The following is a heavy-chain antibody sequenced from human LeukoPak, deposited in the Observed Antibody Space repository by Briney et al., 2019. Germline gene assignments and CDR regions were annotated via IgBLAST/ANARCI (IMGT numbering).Heavy chain of an antibody. J-gene: IGHJ4*02. CDR2: IYHSGST. CDR1: GGSISSGGYY. Sequence: PSETLSLTCTVSGGSISSGGYYWSWIRQPPGKGLEWIGYIYHSGSTYYNPSLKSRVTISVDRSKNQFSLKLSSVTAADTAVYYCARGSNWNSEDYWGQGTLVTVSS. V-gene: IGHV4-30-2*01. D-gene: IGHD1-7*01. CDR3: ARGSNWNSEDY.